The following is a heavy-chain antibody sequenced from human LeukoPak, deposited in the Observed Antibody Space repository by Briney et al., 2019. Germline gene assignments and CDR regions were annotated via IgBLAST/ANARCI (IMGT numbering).Heavy chain of an antibody. V-gene: IGHV3-53*01. D-gene: IGHD2-2*01. J-gene: IGHJ4*02. Sequence: GGSLRLSCAASGFTVSINYMSWVRQAPGKGLEWVSVIYSGGNTYYADSVKGRFTISRDNSKNTVYLQMDSLRAEDTAVYYCARGETSSYDYWGQGTLVTVSS. CDR3: ARGETSSYDY. CDR1: GFTVSINY. CDR2: IYSGGNT.